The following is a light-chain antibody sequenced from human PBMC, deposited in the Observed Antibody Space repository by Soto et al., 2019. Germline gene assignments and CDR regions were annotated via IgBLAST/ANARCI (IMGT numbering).Light chain of an antibody. CDR2: EGS. CDR1: SSDVGSYNL. J-gene: IGLJ2*01. Sequence: QSALTQPASVSGSPGQSITISCTGTSSDVGSYNLVSWYQQHPGKAPKLMIYEGSKRPSGVSNRFSGSKSGNTASLTISGLQAEDEADYYCCSSAASSIVVFGGGTKLTVL. CDR3: CSSAASSIVV. V-gene: IGLV2-23*03.